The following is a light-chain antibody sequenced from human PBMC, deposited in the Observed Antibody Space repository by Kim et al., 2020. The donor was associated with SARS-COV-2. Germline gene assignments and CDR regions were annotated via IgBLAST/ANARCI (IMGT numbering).Light chain of an antibody. CDR2: GAS. CDR1: QSVSSY. Sequence: EIVLTQSPATLSLSPGERATLSCRASQSVSSYLAWYQQKPGQAPRLLTDGASSRATGIPARFSGSGSGTDFTLTISSLEPEDFAVYYCQHRNNWPLCFGGGTKVDIK. J-gene: IGKJ4*01. V-gene: IGKV3-11*01. CDR3: QHRNNWPLC.